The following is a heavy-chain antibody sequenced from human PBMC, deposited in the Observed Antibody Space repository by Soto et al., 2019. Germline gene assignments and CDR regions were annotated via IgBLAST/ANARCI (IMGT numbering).Heavy chain of an antibody. D-gene: IGHD4-17*01. CDR1: GFSLSTSGVG. V-gene: IGHV2-5*02. J-gene: IGHJ3*02. CDR3: AHMTTVTVRGAFDI. Sequence: SGPRLVNRTQTLTLACTFSGFSLSTSGVGVGWIRQPPEKALEWLALIYWDDDKRYSPSLKSRLTITKDTSKNQVVLTMTNMDPVDTATYYCAHMTTVTVRGAFDIWGQGTMVTVSS. CDR2: IYWDDDK.